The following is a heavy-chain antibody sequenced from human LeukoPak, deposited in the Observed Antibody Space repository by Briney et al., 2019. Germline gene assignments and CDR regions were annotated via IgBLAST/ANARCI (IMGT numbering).Heavy chain of an antibody. J-gene: IGHJ6*03. V-gene: IGHV1-8*03. D-gene: IGHD3-10*01. Sequence: GASVKVSCKASGYTFTSYDINWVRQATGQGLEWMGWMNPSSGDTGYAQKFQGRVTITRNTSISTAYMELSSLRSEDTAVYYCARGIKVRGVIITPYYYYYMDVWGKGTTVTISS. CDR1: GYTFTSYD. CDR2: MNPSSGDT. CDR3: ARGIKVRGVIITPYYYYYMDV.